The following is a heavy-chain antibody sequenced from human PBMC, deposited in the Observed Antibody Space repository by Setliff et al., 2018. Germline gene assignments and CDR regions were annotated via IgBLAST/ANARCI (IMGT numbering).Heavy chain of an antibody. V-gene: IGHV4-39*07. J-gene: IGHJ4*02. CDR2: IYHTGTT. CDR1: GGSISRSSYY. Sequence: SETLSLTCTVSGGSISRSSYYWGWIRQPPGKGLEWIGSIYHTGTTYYNPSLKSRVTISVDTSKNQFSLRLSSVTAADTAVYSCARDPGFHSGTWSLDSWGQGRLVTVSS. CDR3: ARDPGFHSGTWSLDS. D-gene: IGHD2-21*01.